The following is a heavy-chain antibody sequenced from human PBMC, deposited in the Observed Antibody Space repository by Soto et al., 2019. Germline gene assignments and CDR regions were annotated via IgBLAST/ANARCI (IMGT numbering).Heavy chain of an antibody. V-gene: IGHV4-59*08. CDR1: GGSISSYY. CDR3: ARHTPAISISDH. CDR2: IYYSGST. Sequence: PSETLSLTCTVSGGSISSYYWSWIRQPPGKGLEWIGYIYYSGSTNKNPPIKSRVTKTIDTSKNQFSLKLSSVTAADSAVYYCARHTPAISISDHWGQGTLVTVSS. J-gene: IGHJ4*02. D-gene: IGHD2-15*01.